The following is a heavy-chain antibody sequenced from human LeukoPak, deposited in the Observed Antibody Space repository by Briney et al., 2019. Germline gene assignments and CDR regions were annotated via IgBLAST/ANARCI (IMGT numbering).Heavy chain of an antibody. CDR1: GGSISYYY. CDR3: ARVSCSSTSCPRRDALDV. CDR2: IYYSGST. V-gene: IGHV4-59*13. D-gene: IGHD2-2*01. J-gene: IGHJ3*01. Sequence: SETLSLTCTVSGGSISYYYWSWIRQPPGKGLEWIGYIYYSGSTNYNPSLKSRVTIPVDTSKNQFSLNLGSVTTADTAVYYCARVSCSSTSCPRRDALDVWGQGTMVTVSS.